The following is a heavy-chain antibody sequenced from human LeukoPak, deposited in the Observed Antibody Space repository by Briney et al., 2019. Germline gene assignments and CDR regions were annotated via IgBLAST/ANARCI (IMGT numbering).Heavy chain of an antibody. CDR3: ARGAFGIAVAGIVWFDP. V-gene: IGHV4-39*07. J-gene: IGHJ5*02. D-gene: IGHD6-19*01. CDR2: IYYSGST. Sequence: SETLSLTCTVSGGSISSRSYYWGWIRQPPGKGLEWIGIIYYSGSTYSNPSLRSRVTISVDTSKNQFSLKPSSVTAADTAVYYCARGAFGIAVAGIVWFDPWGQGTLVTVSS. CDR1: GGSISSRSYY.